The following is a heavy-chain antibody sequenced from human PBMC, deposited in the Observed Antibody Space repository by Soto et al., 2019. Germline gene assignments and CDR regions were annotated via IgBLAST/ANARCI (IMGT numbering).Heavy chain of an antibody. J-gene: IGHJ4*02. V-gene: IGHV2-5*01. CDR1: GFSLSTSGEG. CDR3: AHRKGWSFDY. Sequence: QITLKESGPALVKPTQTLTLTGTFSGFSLSTSGEGVGWIRQPPGKALEWLSVIYCHDERHSSPSLNTRLALTTDTSKHQVVLIMTNMDPVDTATYYCAHRKGWSFDYWGQGALVTFSS. CDR2: IYCHDER.